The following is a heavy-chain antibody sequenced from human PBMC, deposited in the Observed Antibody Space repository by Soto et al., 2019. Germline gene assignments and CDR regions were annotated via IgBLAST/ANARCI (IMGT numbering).Heavy chain of an antibody. V-gene: IGHV4-39*01. CDR3: ARPSGGGAFDI. CDR2: IYYSGTT. Sequence: SVTLSLTCTVSGVSIVSSTNYWGWVRQPPGKGLEWIGTIYYSGTTYYNPSLKSRVTISVDTSTNQFSLKLSSVTAADTAVYYCARPSGGGAFDIWGQGTMVT. D-gene: IGHD2-8*02. CDR1: GVSIVSSTNY. J-gene: IGHJ3*02.